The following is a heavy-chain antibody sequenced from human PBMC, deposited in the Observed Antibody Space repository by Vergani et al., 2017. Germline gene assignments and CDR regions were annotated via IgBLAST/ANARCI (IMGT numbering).Heavy chain of an antibody. CDR3: ARGGRYGDYDHPFDY. CDR1: GFTVSNYD. D-gene: IGHD4-17*01. J-gene: IGHJ4*02. CDR2: IATAGDT. Sequence: EVQLVESGGGLVQPGGSLRLSCAASGFTVSNYDMHWVRHVLGKGLEWVSGIATAGDTYYPGSVKGRFTISRENAKNSLYLHMNSLRAGDTAVYYCARGGRYGDYDHPFDYWGQGTLVTVSS. V-gene: IGHV3-13*01.